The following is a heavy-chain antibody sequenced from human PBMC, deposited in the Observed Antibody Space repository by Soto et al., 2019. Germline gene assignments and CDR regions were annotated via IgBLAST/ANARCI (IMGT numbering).Heavy chain of an antibody. CDR3: ARDRSTILGVVTPIDY. J-gene: IGHJ4*02. CDR1: GFTFSPYG. Sequence: PGGSLRLSXVASGFTFSPYGMNWVRQAPGKGLEWVSYISSSGSIIYYADSVRGRFTVSRDNAKSTLYLEMDGLRDEDTAVYYRARDRSTILGVVTPIDYWGQGTLVTVSS. D-gene: IGHD3-3*01. V-gene: IGHV3-48*02. CDR2: ISSSGSII.